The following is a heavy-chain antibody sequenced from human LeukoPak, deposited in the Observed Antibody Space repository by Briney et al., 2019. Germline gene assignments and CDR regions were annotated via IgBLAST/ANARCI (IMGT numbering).Heavy chain of an antibody. V-gene: IGHV3-30*02. CDR3: AKDLSYSYDI. CDR2: IGHDGGYK. D-gene: IGHD2-15*01. Sequence: GESLRLSCTASGFTFSSSGFHWIRRAPDMGLEWLAFIGHDGGYKHYGDSVRGRVTVSRDNSKNTLFLQMDSLRPEDTAVYRCAKDLSYSYDIWGQGTKVTVSS. CDR1: GFTFSSSG. J-gene: IGHJ3*02.